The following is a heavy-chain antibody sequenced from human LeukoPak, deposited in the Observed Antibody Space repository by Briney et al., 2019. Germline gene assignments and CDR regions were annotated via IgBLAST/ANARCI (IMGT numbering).Heavy chain of an antibody. CDR1: GGSISSSSYY. J-gene: IGHJ6*02. D-gene: IGHD2-15*01. V-gene: IGHV4-39*07. CDR2: IYYSGST. Sequence: SETLSLTCTVSGGSISSSSYYWGWIRQPPGKGLEWIGSIYYSGSTNYNPSLKSRVTISVDSSKNQFSLKLSSVTAADTAVYYCARDGGEVWNYYGMDVWGQGTTVTVSS. CDR3: ARDGGEVWNYYGMDV.